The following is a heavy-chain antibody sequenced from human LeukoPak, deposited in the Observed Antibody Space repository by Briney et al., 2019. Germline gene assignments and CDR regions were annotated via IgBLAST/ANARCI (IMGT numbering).Heavy chain of an antibody. V-gene: IGHV4-61*02. Sequence: SETLSLTCTVSGGSINNGNHFWTWIRQPAGKGLEWIGRIFTGGSTNYNPSLESRLTMSIDTSKNQFSLKLNSVTAADTAVYYCATYSGSYYPVIGWYFDLWGRGTLVTVSS. D-gene: IGHD1-26*01. CDR1: GGSINNGNHF. CDR2: IFTGGST. J-gene: IGHJ2*01. CDR3: ATYSGSYYPVIGWYFDL.